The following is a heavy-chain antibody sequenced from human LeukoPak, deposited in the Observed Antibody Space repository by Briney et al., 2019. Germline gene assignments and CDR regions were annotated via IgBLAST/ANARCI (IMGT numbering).Heavy chain of an antibody. D-gene: IGHD2-15*01. CDR3: AGESRGLGYCSGGNCPWYFDL. J-gene: IGHJ2*01. V-gene: IGHV1-69*13. CDR2: SILIFGTT. Sequence: GASVKVSCKASGGTFRSYDIIWLRHAPGQGLGWKGGSILIFGTTSCAQNFQARVTITADESTGTAYMDLSSLRSEDTAIYYCAGESRGLGYCSGGNCPWYFDLWGRGTLVIVSS. CDR1: GGTFRSYD.